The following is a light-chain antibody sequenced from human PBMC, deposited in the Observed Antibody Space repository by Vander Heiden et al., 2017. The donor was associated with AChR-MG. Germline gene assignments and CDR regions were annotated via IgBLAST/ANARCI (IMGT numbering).Light chain of an antibody. CDR1: SSYVGSYNY. V-gene: IGLV2-14*01. J-gene: IGLJ1*01. CDR3: SSYTSSAPNYV. Sequence: QSALSLPASVSGAPVQSIHHSRSGTSSYVGSYNYVAWYQQLPDKAPKVMIYDVSKRPSGGANRLSGAKSGNTASLTISGLQAEDEADYYCSSYTSSAPNYVFGTGTKVTVL. CDR2: DVS.